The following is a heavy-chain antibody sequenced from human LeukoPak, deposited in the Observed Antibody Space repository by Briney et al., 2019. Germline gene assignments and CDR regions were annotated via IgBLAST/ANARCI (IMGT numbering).Heavy chain of an antibody. Sequence: SETLSLTCAVYGGSFNGYYWSWIRQPPGKGLEWIGEINHSGSTNYNPSLKSRVTISVDTSKNQFSLKLSSVTAADTAVYYCARGRGRTFDIWGQGTMVTVSS. V-gene: IGHV4-34*01. CDR2: INHSGST. CDR3: ARGRGRTFDI. CDR1: GGSFNGYY. J-gene: IGHJ3*02.